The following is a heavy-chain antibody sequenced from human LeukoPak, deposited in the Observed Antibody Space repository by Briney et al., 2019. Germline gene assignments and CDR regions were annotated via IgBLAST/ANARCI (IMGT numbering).Heavy chain of an antibody. D-gene: IGHD6-13*01. CDR1: GFTFSSYE. J-gene: IGHJ4*02. Sequence: GGSLRLSCAASGFTFSSYEMNWVRQAPGKGLEWVSSISSSSSYIYYADSVKGRFTISRDNAKNSLYLQMNSLRAEDTAVYYCATDGGPAYSSSWYLYWGQGSLVTVSS. CDR2: ISSSSSYI. CDR3: ATDGGPAYSSSWYLY. V-gene: IGHV3-21*01.